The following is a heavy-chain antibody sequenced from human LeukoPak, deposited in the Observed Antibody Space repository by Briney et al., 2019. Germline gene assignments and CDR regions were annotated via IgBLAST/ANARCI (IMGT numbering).Heavy chain of an antibody. CDR3: ARVFWSGYYTDYYYYMDV. CDR2: IYYSGST. J-gene: IGHJ6*03. V-gene: IGHV4-39*01. CDR1: GGSISSSSYY. D-gene: IGHD3-3*01. Sequence: SETLSLTCTVSGGSISSSSYYWGWIRQPPGKGLEWIGSIYYSGSTYYNPSLKSRVTISVDTSKNQFSLKLSSVTAADTAVYYCARVFWSGYYTDYYYYMDVWGKGTTVTVSS.